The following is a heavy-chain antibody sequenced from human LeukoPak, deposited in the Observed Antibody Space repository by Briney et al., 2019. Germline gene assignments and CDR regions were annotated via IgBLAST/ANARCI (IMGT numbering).Heavy chain of an antibody. Sequence: GALRLSCAASGFTFSSYGMHCVRQAPGKGLEWVSAISNNGGYTYYADSVQGRFTISRDNSKSTLCLQMNSLRAEDTAVYYCAKQLGYCSDGSCYFPYWGQGTLVTVSS. D-gene: IGHD2-15*01. J-gene: IGHJ4*02. CDR1: GFTFSSYG. CDR3: AKQLGYCSDGSCYFPY. CDR2: ISNNGGYT. V-gene: IGHV3-23*01.